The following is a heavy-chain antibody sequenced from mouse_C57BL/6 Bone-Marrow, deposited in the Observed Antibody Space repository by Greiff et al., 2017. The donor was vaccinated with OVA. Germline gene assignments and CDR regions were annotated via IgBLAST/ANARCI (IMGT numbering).Heavy chain of an antibody. D-gene: IGHD2-3*01. CDR1: GFTFSDYG. Sequence: EVHLVESGGGLVKPGGSLKLSCAASGFTFSDYGMHWVRQAPEKGLEWVAYISSGSSTIYYADTVKGRFTISRDNAKNTLFLQMTSLRSEDTAMYYCARPVRGWLLPAYWGQGTLVTVSA. V-gene: IGHV5-17*01. CDR3: ARPVRGWLLPAY. J-gene: IGHJ3*01. CDR2: ISSGSSTI.